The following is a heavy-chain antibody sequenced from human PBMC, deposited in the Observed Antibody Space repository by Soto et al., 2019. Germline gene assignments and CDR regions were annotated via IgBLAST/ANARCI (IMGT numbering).Heavy chain of an antibody. Sequence: QIQLVESGGGVVQPGRSLRLSCAASGFNFPDYAMHWVRQAPGKGLEWVSVIWSDGTNKYYVDSVKGRFTISRDNSNQTLILHMNSLRAEDTAVYYCARGRRISEGTRLDNWGQGILVTVSS. V-gene: IGHV3-33*01. CDR1: GFNFPDYA. CDR2: IWSDGTNK. D-gene: IGHD2-15*01. CDR3: ARGRRISEGTRLDN. J-gene: IGHJ4*02.